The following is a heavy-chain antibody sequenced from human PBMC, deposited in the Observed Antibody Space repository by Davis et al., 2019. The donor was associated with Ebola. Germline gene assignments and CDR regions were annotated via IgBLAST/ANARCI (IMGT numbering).Heavy chain of an antibody. J-gene: IGHJ6*02. D-gene: IGHD3-3*01. CDR3: ARDPSLQAIFADYYYGMDV. Sequence: ASVKVSCKASGYTFTGYYMHWVRQAPGQGLEWMGWINPNSGGTNYAQKFQGRVTMTRDTSISTAYMELSRLRSDDTAVYYCARDPSLQAIFADYYYGMDVWGQGTTVTVSS. CDR1: GYTFTGYY. V-gene: IGHV1-2*02. CDR2: INPNSGGT.